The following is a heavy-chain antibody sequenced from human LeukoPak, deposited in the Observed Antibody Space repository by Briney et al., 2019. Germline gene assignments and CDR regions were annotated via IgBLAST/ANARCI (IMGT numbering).Heavy chain of an antibody. CDR3: ARVFAANRGDWFDP. CDR1: GGSISNYD. CDR2: ISYSGST. D-gene: IGHD1-14*01. Sequence: SEILSLTCTVPGGSISNYDWTWIRQLPGKGMECIGYISYSGSTNYNPSLKSRVTISLDTSKNQFSLKLSSVTAADTAVYYCARVFAANRGDWFDPWGQGTLVTASS. V-gene: IGHV4-59*01. J-gene: IGHJ5*02.